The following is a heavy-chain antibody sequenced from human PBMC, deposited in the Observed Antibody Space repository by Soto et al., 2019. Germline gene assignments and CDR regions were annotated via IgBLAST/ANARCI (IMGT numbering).Heavy chain of an antibody. CDR2: ISGSGGST. J-gene: IGHJ4*02. D-gene: IGHD2-8*01. CDR1: GFTFRNYA. CDR3: AKDLGQGYGTNFDY. Sequence: EVSLLESGGGLVQPGGSLRLSCAASGFTFRNYAMTWVRQAPGKGLEWVSTISGSGGSTYYADSVKGRFTISRDNSKNTLYLQMNSLRAEDTAGYHCAKDLGQGYGTNFDYWGQGTLVTVSS. V-gene: IGHV3-23*01.